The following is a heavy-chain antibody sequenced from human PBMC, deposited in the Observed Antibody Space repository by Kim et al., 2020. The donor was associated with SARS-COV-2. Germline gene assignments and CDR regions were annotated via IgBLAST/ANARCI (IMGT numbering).Heavy chain of an antibody. CDR3: ARASGANYIDAFDV. J-gene: IGHJ3*01. CDR2: ISWDGDST. CDR1: GFTFADYV. Sequence: GGSLRLSCAVSGFTFADYVMHWVRQRPGKGLEWVGLISWDGDSTYFAESVKGRFTLSRDNSRDSLYLQMSSLRTEDTASYFCARASGANYIDAFDVSDQGTVVTVSS. V-gene: IGHV3-43*01. D-gene: IGHD3-10*01.